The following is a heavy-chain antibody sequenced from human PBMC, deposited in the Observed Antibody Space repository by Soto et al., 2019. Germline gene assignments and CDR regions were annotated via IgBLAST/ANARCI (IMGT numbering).Heavy chain of an antibody. CDR1: GGTFSSYA. Sequence: AASVKVSCKASGGTFSSYAISWVRQAPGQGLEWMGGIIPIFGTANYAQKFQGRVTITADESTSTAYMELSSLRSEDTAVYYCARDTPGNWNDVLLDYWGQGTLVTVSS. CDR3: ARDTPGNWNDVLLDY. J-gene: IGHJ4*02. V-gene: IGHV1-69*13. D-gene: IGHD1-1*01. CDR2: IIPIFGTA.